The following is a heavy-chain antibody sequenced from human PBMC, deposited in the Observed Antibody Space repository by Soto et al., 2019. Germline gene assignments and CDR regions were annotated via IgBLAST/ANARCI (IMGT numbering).Heavy chain of an antibody. D-gene: IGHD6-13*01. CDR1: WYSFTSYW. CDR3: ARPDPAIAAAGNPFFDY. J-gene: IGHJ4*02. V-gene: IGHV5-51*01. CDR2: IYPGDSDT. Sequence: GESLKISCKGSWYSFTSYWIGWVRQMPGKGLEWMGIIYPGDSDTRYSPSFQGQVTISADKSISTAYLQWSSLKASDTAMYYCARPDPAIAAAGNPFFDYWGQGTLVTVSS.